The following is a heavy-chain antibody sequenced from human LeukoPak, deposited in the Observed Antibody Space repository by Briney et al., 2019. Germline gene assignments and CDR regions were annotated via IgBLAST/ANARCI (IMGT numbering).Heavy chain of an antibody. CDR3: ARPRGVVVVAATMWFDP. Sequence: SETLSLTCTVSGGSISSSSYYWGWIRQPPGKGLEWIGSIYYSGSTYYNPSLKSRVTISVDTSKNQFSLKLSSVTAADTAVYYCARPRGVVVVAATMWFDPWGQGTLFTVSS. D-gene: IGHD2-15*01. CDR1: GGSISSSSYY. CDR2: IYYSGST. J-gene: IGHJ5*02. V-gene: IGHV4-39*01.